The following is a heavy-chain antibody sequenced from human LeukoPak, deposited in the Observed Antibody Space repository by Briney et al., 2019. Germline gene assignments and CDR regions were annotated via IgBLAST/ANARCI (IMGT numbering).Heavy chain of an antibody. CDR1: GYTFTSYD. D-gene: IGHD2-2*01. V-gene: IGHV1-8*01. CDR3: ARGDIVVVPGTRNWFDP. J-gene: IGHJ5*02. CDR2: MNPNSGNT. Sequence: VASVKVSCKASGYTFTSYDINWVRQVTGQGLEWMGWMNPNSGNTGYAQKFQGRVTMTRNTSISTAYMELSSLRSEDTAVYYCARGDIVVVPGTRNWFDPWGQGTLVTVSS.